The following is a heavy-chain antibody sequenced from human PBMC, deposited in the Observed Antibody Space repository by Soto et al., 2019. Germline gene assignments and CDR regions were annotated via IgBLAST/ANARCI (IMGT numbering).Heavy chain of an antibody. J-gene: IGHJ4*02. D-gene: IGHD2-15*01. V-gene: IGHV3-23*01. CDR1: GFTFVSYA. Sequence: GGSQRLSCAASGFTFVSYAMSWVRQAPGKGLEWVSAISGSGGSTYYADSVKGRFTISRDNSKNTLYLQMNSLRAEDTAVYYCAKDPILGYCSGGSCYSDYWGQGTLVTVSS. CDR3: AKDPILGYCSGGSCYSDY. CDR2: ISGSGGST.